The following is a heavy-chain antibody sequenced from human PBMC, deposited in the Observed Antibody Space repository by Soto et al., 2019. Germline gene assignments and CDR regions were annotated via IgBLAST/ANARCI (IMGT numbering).Heavy chain of an antibody. CDR3: ARGPKDSYPGSRIFDF. Sequence: EVQLLESGGDLIQPGGSLRLSCVASGITCRSRAMSWVRQAPGEGLEWVSTITDTGGDAKYADSVRGRFTISRDNSKKTLSLQMGSLRADDSAVYFCARGPKDSYPGSRIFDFLGRGTLVTVSS. CDR2: ITDTGGDA. J-gene: IGHJ4*02. V-gene: IGHV3-23*01. D-gene: IGHD3-10*01. CDR1: GITCRSRA.